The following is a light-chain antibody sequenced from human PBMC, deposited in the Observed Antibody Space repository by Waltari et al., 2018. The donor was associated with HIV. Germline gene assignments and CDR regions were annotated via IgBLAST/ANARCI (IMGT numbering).Light chain of an antibody. Sequence: QSDLAQPPSASGSAGQSVTISCTGTSSDVGAYNYVSWYQQHPGKSPKLIIYDVTKRPSGVPDRCSGSKSGNTASLTVSGLQGEDEADYYCSSYADSDTPVVFGGGTKLTVL. CDR1: SSDVGAYNY. CDR2: DVT. J-gene: IGLJ2*01. CDR3: SSYADSDTPVV. V-gene: IGLV2-8*01.